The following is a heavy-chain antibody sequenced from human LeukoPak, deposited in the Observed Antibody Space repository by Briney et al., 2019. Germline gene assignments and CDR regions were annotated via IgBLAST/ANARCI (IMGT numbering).Heavy chain of an antibody. CDR3: ARDGIAGYYGSGSYYFDY. CDR1: GGTFSSYA. Sequence: SVKVSCKASGGTFSSYAISWVRQAPGQGLEWMGGIIPIFGTANYAQKFQGRVTITADESTSTAYMELSSLRSEDTAVYYCARDGIAGYYGSGSYYFDYWGQGTLVTVSS. V-gene: IGHV1-69*01. CDR2: IIPIFGTA. J-gene: IGHJ4*02. D-gene: IGHD3-10*01.